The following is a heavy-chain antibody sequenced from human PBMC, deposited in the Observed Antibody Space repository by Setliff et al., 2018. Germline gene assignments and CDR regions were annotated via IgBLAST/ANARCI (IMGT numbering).Heavy chain of an antibody. D-gene: IGHD3-22*01. CDR1: GFTFTDYG. CDR2: INNYNFNT. V-gene: IGHV1-18*01. Sequence: ASVKVSCKSSGFTFTDYGITWVRQVPGQGLEWTGWINNYNFNTQYAQKFQGRVTVTTDTSTTTAYMELRSLRADDAAVYYCARINFYVSSGYYYAPELWGQGTTVTVSS. J-gene: IGHJ4*02. CDR3: ARINFYVSSGYYYAPEL.